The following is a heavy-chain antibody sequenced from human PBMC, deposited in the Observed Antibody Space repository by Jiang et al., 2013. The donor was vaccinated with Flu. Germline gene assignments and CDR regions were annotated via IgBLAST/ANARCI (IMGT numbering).Heavy chain of an antibody. D-gene: IGHD6-13*01. J-gene: IGHJ4*02. V-gene: IGHV3-21*01. CDR2: ISDSSSYI. CDR1: TFSSYS. CDR3: ARDSSQLVFTGFNY. Sequence: TFSSYSMNWVRQAPGRGLEWVSSISDSSSYIHYADSVKGRFTISRDNAKNSLYLQMNSLRAEDTAVYYCARDSSQLVFTGFNYWGQGTLVTVSS.